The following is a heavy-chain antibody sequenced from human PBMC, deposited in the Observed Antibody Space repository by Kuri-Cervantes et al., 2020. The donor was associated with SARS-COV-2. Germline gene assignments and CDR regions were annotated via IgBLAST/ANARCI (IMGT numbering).Heavy chain of an antibody. CDR1: GGSISSSSYY. J-gene: IGHJ4*02. V-gene: IGHV4-39*03. CDR3: YSAHFFDWAIDY. CDR2: IYYSGNT. Sequence: GSLRLSCTVSGGSISSSSYYWGWIRQPPGKGLEWIGNIYYSGNTYYNPSLKSRVTISADTAKNQFSLKVTSVTAADTAVYYCYSAHFFDWAIDYCGQGTLVTVSS. D-gene: IGHD3-9*01.